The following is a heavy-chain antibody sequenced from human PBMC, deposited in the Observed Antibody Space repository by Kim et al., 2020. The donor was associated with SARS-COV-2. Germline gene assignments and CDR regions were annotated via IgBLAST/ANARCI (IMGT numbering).Heavy chain of an antibody. D-gene: IGHD6-19*01. CDR1: GFTFSRRA. J-gene: IGHJ4*02. Sequence: GGSLRLSCAASGFTFSRRAMSWVRQVPGKGLEWIASVNNNNNPYYADSVKGRFTVSRDITKDTLYLQMNSLRADDTALYYCAKDHLSSGWPTFDSWGQG. V-gene: IGHV3-23*05. CDR2: VNNNNNP. CDR3: AKDHLSSGWPTFDS.